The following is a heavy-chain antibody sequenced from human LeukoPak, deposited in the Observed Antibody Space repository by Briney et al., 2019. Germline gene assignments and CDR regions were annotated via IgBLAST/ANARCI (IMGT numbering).Heavy chain of an antibody. CDR2: ILGGAGST. CDR3: TTAIGEGATPYYYYMDV. V-gene: IGHV3-23*01. CDR1: GFSFRSDG. Sequence: PGGSLRLSCAASGFSFRSDGMSWVRQAPGKGLEWVSGILGGAGSTYYADSVKGRFTISRDNSKNTLYLQMNSLKTEDTAVYYCTTAIGEGATPYYYYMDVWGKGTTVTVSS. D-gene: IGHD1-26*01. J-gene: IGHJ6*03.